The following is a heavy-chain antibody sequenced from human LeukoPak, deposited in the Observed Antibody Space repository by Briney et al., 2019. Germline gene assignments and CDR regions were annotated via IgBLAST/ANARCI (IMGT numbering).Heavy chain of an antibody. CDR1: GGSISSYY. V-gene: IGHV4-59*08. CDR3: ARLEGSWYGGYYFDY. CDR2: IYYSGST. D-gene: IGHD6-13*01. Sequence: PSETLSLTCTVSGGSISSYYWSWIRQPPGKGLEWIGYIYYSGSTNYNPSLKSRVTISVDTSKHQFSLKLSSVTAADTAVYYCARLEGSWYGGYYFDYWGQGTLVTVSS. J-gene: IGHJ4*02.